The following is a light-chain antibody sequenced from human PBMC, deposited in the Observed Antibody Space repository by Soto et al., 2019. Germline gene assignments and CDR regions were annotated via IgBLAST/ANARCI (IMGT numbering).Light chain of an antibody. Sequence: QSALTQPPSASGSPGQSVTISCTGTSSDVGAYNYVSWYQQHPGKAPKLTIYEVNKWPSGVPDRFSGSKSGNTASLTVSGLQAEDEADYYCSSYAGSNNLGVFGTGTKVTVL. V-gene: IGLV2-8*01. CDR1: SSDVGAYNY. CDR2: EVN. J-gene: IGLJ1*01. CDR3: SSYAGSNNLGV.